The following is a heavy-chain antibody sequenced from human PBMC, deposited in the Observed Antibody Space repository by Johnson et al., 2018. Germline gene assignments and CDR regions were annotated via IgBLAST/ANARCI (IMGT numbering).Heavy chain of an antibody. Sequence: QVQLVESGGVVVQPGRSLRLSCAASGFTFSSYAMHWVRQAPGKGLAWVAVISYDGSNEYYADSVKGRFTISRDDSKNTLFLQMNSLRAEDTAVYYCARDPRGSGFVWGKGTTVTVSS. D-gene: IGHD6-19*01. CDR2: ISYDGSNE. J-gene: IGHJ6*04. CDR1: GFTFSSYA. CDR3: ARDPRGSGFV. V-gene: IGHV3-30-3*01.